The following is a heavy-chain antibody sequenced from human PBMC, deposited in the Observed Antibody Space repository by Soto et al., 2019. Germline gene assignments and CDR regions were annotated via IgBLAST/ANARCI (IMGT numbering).Heavy chain of an antibody. CDR2: INHSGST. J-gene: IGHJ6*02. V-gene: IGHV4-34*01. Sequence: LSLTCAVYGGSFSGYYWSWIRQPPGKGLEWIGEINHSGSTNYNPSLKSRVTISVDTSKNQFSPKLSSVTAADTAVYYCARHQEYTSSSGMDVWGQGTTVTVSS. CDR1: GGSFSGYY. D-gene: IGHD6-6*01. CDR3: ARHQEYTSSSGMDV.